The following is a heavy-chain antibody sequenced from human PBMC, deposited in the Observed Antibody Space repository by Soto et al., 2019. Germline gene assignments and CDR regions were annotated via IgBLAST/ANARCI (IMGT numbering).Heavy chain of an antibody. CDR3: ARLGPARTGDRGTDAFDI. Sequence: GGSLRLSCAASGFTFSSYSMNWVRQAPGKGLEWVSSISSSSSYIYYADSVKGRFTISRDNAKNSLDLQMNSLRAEDTAVYYCARLGPARTGDRGTDAFDIWGQGTMVTVSS. J-gene: IGHJ3*02. V-gene: IGHV3-21*01. D-gene: IGHD7-27*01. CDR1: GFTFSSYS. CDR2: ISSSSSYI.